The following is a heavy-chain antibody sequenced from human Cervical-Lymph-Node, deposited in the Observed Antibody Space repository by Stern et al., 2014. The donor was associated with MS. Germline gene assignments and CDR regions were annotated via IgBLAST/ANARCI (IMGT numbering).Heavy chain of an antibody. D-gene: IGHD5-12*01. V-gene: IGHV4-59*01. CDR1: GASINSYY. Sequence: QLQLQESGPGLVRPSETLSLTCAVSGASINSYYWSWIRLPPGKGLEWIGYVYYGGNTNYSPSLKSRVTISADTSKDQFSLNLRSETAADTAIYYCAVGSGYGLFEVWGQGSLVTVSS. J-gene: IGHJ4*02. CDR2: VYYGGNT. CDR3: AVGSGYGLFEV.